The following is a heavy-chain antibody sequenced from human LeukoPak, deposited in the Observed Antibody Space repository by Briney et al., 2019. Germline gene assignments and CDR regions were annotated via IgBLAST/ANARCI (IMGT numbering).Heavy chain of an antibody. Sequence: GGSLRLSCAASGFTFSAYWMSWVRQAPGKGLEWVANIKQDGSAKYYVDSVKGRFTISRDNAKNSLYLQMNSLRAEDTAVYYCARDGGGYPPPPDYWGQGTLVTVSS. CDR2: IKQDGSAK. D-gene: IGHD3-16*02. J-gene: IGHJ4*02. CDR3: ARDGGGYPPPPDY. V-gene: IGHV3-7*01. CDR1: GFTFSAYW.